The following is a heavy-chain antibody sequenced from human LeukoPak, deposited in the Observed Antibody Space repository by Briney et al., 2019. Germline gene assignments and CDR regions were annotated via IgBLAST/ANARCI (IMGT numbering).Heavy chain of an antibody. D-gene: IGHD1-1*01. J-gene: IGHJ6*02. V-gene: IGHV3-7*01. CDR1: GFTFSSYW. Sequence: PGGSLRLSCAASGFTFSSYWMSWVRQAPGKGLEWVANIKQDGSEKYYVDSVKGRLTISRDNAKNSLYLQMNSLRAEDTAVYYCARGTRSSYYYYYGMDVWGQGTTVTVSS. CDR2: IKQDGSEK. CDR3: ARGTRSSYYYYYGMDV.